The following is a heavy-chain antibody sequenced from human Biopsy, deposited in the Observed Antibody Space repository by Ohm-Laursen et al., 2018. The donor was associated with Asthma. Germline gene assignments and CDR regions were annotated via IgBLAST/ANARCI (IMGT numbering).Heavy chain of an antibody. J-gene: IGHJ4*02. CDR2: ISSSSSYI. Sequence: GSLRLSCAASGFTFSSYSMNWVRQAPGKGLEWVSSISSSSSYIYYADSVKGRFTISRDNAKNSLYLQMNSLRAEDTAVYYRARDGTDRNEAMPKDYWGQGTLVTVSS. D-gene: IGHD2-2*01. V-gene: IGHV3-21*01. CDR1: GFTFSSYS. CDR3: ARDGTDRNEAMPKDY.